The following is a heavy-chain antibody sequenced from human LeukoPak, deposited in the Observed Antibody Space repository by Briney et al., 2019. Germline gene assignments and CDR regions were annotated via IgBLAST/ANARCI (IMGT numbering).Heavy chain of an antibody. CDR2: IKQDGSEK. CDR3: ARDASYYDYVWGSYSNYYYGMDV. D-gene: IGHD3-16*01. J-gene: IGHJ6*02. V-gene: IGHV3-7*01. CDR1: GFTFSSYG. Sequence: GGSLRLSCAASGFTFSSYGMHWVRQAPGKGLEWVANIKQDGSEKYYVDSVKGRFTISRDNAKNSLYLQMNSLRAEDTAVYYCARDASYYDYVWGSYSNYYYGMDVWGQGTTVTVSS.